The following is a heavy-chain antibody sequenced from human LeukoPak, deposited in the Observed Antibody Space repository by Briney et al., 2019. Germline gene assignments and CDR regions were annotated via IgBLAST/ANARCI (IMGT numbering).Heavy chain of an antibody. V-gene: IGHV3-74*01. CDR1: GFPFSTYW. J-gene: IGHJ4*02. Sequence: PGGSLRLSCAASGFPFSTYWIHWVRQVPGKGLVWVARIKGGGTTTDYADSVKGRFTISRDDAKNTLYLHMNSLRVEDTAVYYCTTIRPGYWGQGTLVTVSP. CDR2: IKGGGTTT. CDR3: TTIRPGY. D-gene: IGHD1-26*01.